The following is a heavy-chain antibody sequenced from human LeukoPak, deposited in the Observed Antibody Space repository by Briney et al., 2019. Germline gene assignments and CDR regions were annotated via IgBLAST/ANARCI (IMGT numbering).Heavy chain of an antibody. CDR2: ISGSGDNT. CDR1: GFIFSGFA. CDR3: AKMKGHPLPKYYMDV. J-gene: IGHJ6*03. V-gene: IGHV3-23*01. Sequence: GGSLRLSCAASGFIFSGFAMSWVRRTPGKGLEWVSGISGSGDNTLYADSVKGRFTISRDNSKNTLYLEMNSLRAEDTAIYYCAKMKGHPLPKYYMDVWGKGPRSPSR.